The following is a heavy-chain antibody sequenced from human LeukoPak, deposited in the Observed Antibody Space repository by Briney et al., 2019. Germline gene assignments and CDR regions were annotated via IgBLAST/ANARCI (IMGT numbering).Heavy chain of an antibody. CDR3: ARTKGGIDYYGSGPWEFDP. V-gene: IGHV4-31*03. D-gene: IGHD3-10*01. CDR2: IYYSGST. Sequence: SETLSLTCTVSGGSISSGGYYWSWIRQHPGKGLEWLGYIYYSGSTYYNPSLKSRVTISVDTSKNQFSLKLSSVTAADTAVYHCARTKGGIDYYGSGPWEFDPWGQGTLVTVSS. CDR1: GGSISSGGYY. J-gene: IGHJ5*02.